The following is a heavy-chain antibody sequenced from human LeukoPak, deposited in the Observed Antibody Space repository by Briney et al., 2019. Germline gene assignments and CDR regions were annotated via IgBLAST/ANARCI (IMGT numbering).Heavy chain of an antibody. Sequence: GGSLRLSCAASGFTFSSYAMHWVRQAPGKGLEWGAVISYDGSNKYYTDSVKGRFTISRDNSKNTLYLQMNSLRAEDTAVYYCARDSEMVYAFYYYGMDVWGQGTTVTVSS. CDR1: GFTFSSYA. J-gene: IGHJ6*02. D-gene: IGHD2-8*01. V-gene: IGHV3-30-3*01. CDR3: ARDSEMVYAFYYYGMDV. CDR2: ISYDGSNK.